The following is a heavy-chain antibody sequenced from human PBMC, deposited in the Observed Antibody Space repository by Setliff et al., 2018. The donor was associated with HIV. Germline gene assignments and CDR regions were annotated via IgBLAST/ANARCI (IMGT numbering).Heavy chain of an antibody. Sequence: PGGSLRLSCAASGFTFNVYSMNWVRQAPGKGLEWVSYISASTNTIYYADSVKGRFTISRDNARNSLYLQMNSLRAEDTAVYYCATDPYYCDSSGHFDSWGQGTLVTVSS. CDR1: GFTFNVYS. CDR2: ISASTNTI. V-gene: IGHV3-48*01. CDR3: ATDPYYCDSSGHFDS. D-gene: IGHD3-22*01. J-gene: IGHJ4*02.